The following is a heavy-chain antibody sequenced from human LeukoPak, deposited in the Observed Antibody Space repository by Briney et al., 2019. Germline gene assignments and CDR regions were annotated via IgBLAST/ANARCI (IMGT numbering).Heavy chain of an antibody. J-gene: IGHJ4*02. CDR2: VNQDGDNK. D-gene: IGHD1-26*01. CDR3: ARILGADEGAEY. CDR1: GFTFSGYW. V-gene: IGHV3-7*01. Sequence: GGSLRLSCAASGFTFSGYWMTWVRQAPGKGLEWVANVNQDGDNKRYAESVKGRFTISRDDAKSSLYLQMNNLRAEDTAVYYCARILGADEGAEYWGQGTLVTVSS.